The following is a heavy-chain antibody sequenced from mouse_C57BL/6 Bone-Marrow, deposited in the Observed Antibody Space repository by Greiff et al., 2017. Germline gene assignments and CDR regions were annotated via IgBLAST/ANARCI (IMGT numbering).Heavy chain of an antibody. Sequence: EVQLVEPGGGLVQPGGSLSLSCAASGFTFTDYYMSWVRQPPGKALEWLGSIRNKTNGYKTEYSASVKGRFTISRDYSQSILYLQMNALRAEDSATYYCARYDDYDVDYWGQGTTLTVSS. CDR3: ARYDDYDVDY. J-gene: IGHJ2*01. V-gene: IGHV7-3*01. D-gene: IGHD2-4*01. CDR1: GFTFTDYY. CDR2: IRNKTNGYKT.